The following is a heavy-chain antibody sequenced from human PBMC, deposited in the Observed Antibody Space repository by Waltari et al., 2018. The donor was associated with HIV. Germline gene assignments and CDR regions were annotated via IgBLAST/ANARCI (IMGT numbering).Heavy chain of an antibody. D-gene: IGHD3-22*01. Sequence: VQLVQSGAEVKKPGASVKVSCKVSGSPLTELSMHWVRQAPGKGLEWMGGFDPEDGETIYAQKFQGRVTMTEDTSTDTAYMELSSLRSEDTAVYYCATGNYYDSSGYSPPDYWGQGTLVTVSS. CDR2: FDPEDGET. CDR3: ATGNYYDSSGYSPPDY. CDR1: GSPLTELS. V-gene: IGHV1-24*01. J-gene: IGHJ4*02.